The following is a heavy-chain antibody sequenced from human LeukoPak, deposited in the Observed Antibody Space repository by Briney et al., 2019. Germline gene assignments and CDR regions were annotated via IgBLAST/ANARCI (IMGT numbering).Heavy chain of an antibody. CDR1: DYTFNDYG. V-gene: IGHV1-18*01. D-gene: IGHD2-15*01. CDR3: ARGAYCIRGSCYWYFDY. J-gene: IGHJ4*02. CDR2: ISAFNGNT. Sequence: GASVKVTCKASDYTFNDYGISWVRQAPGQGLEWMGWISAFNGNTHYAQKLQGRFTMTTDTSTSTAYMELRGLRSDDTAVYYCARGAYCIRGSCYWYFDYWGQGTLVTVSS.